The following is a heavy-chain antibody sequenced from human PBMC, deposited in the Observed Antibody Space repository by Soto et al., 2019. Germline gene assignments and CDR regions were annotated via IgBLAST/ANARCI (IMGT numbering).Heavy chain of an antibody. CDR1: GFTFSSYG. J-gene: IGHJ4*02. CDR2: IGYDGSNK. D-gene: IGHD4-4*01. V-gene: IGHV3-33*01. Sequence: QVQLVEAGGGVVQPGRSLRLSCAASGFTFSSYGMHWVRQAPGKGLEWVAVIGYDGSNKYYADSVKGRFTISRDNSKNTLYLHMISLSTEDTAVYDCSSVGHDYSYDYWGQGTLVTVSS. CDR3: SSVGHDYSYDY.